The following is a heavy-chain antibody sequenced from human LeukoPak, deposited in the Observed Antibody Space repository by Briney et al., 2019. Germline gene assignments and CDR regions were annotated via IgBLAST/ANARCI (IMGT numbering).Heavy chain of an antibody. J-gene: IGHJ4*02. CDR3: ARDGCSSTSCYSPEYYFDY. D-gene: IGHD2-2*01. Sequence: PSETLSLTCTVSGYSISSGYYWGWIRQPPGKGLEWIGSIYHSGSTYYNPSLKSRVTISVDTSKNQFSLKLSSVTAADTAVYYCARDGCSSTSCYSPEYYFDYWGQGTLVTVSS. CDR1: GYSISSGYY. CDR2: IYHSGST. V-gene: IGHV4-38-2*02.